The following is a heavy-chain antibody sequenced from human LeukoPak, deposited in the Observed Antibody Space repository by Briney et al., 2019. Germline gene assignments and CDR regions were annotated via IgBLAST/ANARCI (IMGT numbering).Heavy chain of an antibody. CDR1: GGSISSSSYY. J-gene: IGHJ5*02. CDR2: IYYSGST. Sequence: SETLSLTCTVSGGSISSSSYYWGWIRQPPGKGLEWSGSIYYSGSTYYNPSLRSRVILSVDTSKNQFSLKLISVTVADTAIYYCARGQGATVPQVGKNWFDPWGQGTRVTVSS. V-gene: IGHV4-39*07. D-gene: IGHD1-26*01. CDR3: ARGQGATVPQVGKNWFDP.